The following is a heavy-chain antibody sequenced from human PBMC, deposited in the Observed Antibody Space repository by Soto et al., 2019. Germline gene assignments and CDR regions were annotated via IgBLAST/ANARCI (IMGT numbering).Heavy chain of an antibody. CDR3: ARSAQWDGFDP. CDR1: AGSISTINYY. D-gene: IGHD2-8*01. J-gene: IGHJ3*01. CDR2: ISYSGST. V-gene: IGHV4-31*03. Sequence: QVQLQESGPGLVRPSQTLSLTCTVSAGSISTINYYWSWIRQHPEKGLEWIGYISYSGSTFYHSSLKSRVTISLDTSKKQFSLTLTSVTAADMAVYYCARSAQWDGFDPWGQGTMVTVSS.